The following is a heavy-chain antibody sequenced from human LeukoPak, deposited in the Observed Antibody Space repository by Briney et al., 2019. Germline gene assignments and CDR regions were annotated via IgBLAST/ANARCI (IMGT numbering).Heavy chain of an antibody. J-gene: IGHJ4*02. Sequence: GGSLRLSCAASGFTFSSYAMNWVRQAPGKGLEWVSAVTPSGGSTFYTDSVKGRFTISRDNSMNTLYLQLNSLRAEDTALYYCVKDVKAGYSDSSFDCWGQGTLVTVSS. V-gene: IGHV3-23*01. CDR2: VTPSGGST. D-gene: IGHD4-11*01. CDR1: GFTFSSYA. CDR3: VKDVKAGYSDSSFDC.